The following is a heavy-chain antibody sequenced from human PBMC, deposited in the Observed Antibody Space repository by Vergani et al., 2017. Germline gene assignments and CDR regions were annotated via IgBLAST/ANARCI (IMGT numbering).Heavy chain of an antibody. CDR3: AKVGRSEVAGTFGAFDI. J-gene: IGHJ3*02. CDR1: GFTFSNSA. Sequence: EVHLLESGGGQVEAGGSLRLSCVASGFTFSNSAMSWVPQTSGKGLEWVSAISGHGDRTYYADSVKGRFTISRDNSKNTLFLHMNSLRPEDTAVYYCAKVGRSEVAGTFGAFDIWGQGTTVTVSS. D-gene: IGHD6-19*01. CDR2: ISGHGDRT. V-gene: IGHV3-23*01.